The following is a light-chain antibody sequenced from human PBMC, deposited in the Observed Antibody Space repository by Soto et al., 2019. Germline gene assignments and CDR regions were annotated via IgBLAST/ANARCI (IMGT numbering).Light chain of an antibody. Sequence: EIVLTQSPAYLSLTPGERVTLFCRASQSITSYLAWYQKKPGQTPRLLIYDAVNRATGVPDRFSGGGSGTDFTLTISSLEAEDSAVYYCQQRSNWPPEFTFGQGTRVEIK. CDR2: DAV. CDR1: QSITSY. CDR3: QQRSNWPPEFT. V-gene: IGKV3-11*01. J-gene: IGKJ2*01.